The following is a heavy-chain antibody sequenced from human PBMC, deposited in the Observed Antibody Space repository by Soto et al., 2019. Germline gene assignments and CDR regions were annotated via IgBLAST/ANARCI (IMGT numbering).Heavy chain of an antibody. Sequence: PGGSLRLSCAASGFTFNTYTMNWVRQAPRKGLEWVSSISTSGNFIYYSDSVKGRFTIPRDSAKNSLHLHMNSLRAEDTAVYYCATAIVGSGSYFFDYWGQGTLVTVSS. CDR1: GFTFNTYT. D-gene: IGHD1-26*01. CDR3: ATAIVGSGSYFFDY. V-gene: IGHV3-21*01. CDR2: ISTSGNFI. J-gene: IGHJ4*02.